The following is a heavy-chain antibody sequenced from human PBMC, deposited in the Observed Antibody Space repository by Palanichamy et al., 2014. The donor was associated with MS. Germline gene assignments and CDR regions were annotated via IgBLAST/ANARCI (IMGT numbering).Heavy chain of an antibody. Sequence: LVESGGGVVQPGGSLRLSCAASGFTFSSYGMHWVRQAPGKGLEWVAFIRYDGSNKYYADSVKGRFTISRDNSKNTLYLQMNSLRAEDTAVYYCAKEDIVVVPAAQTTMDYYYYYGMDVWGQGTTVTVSS. CDR3: AKEDIVVVPAAQTTMDYYYYYGMDV. D-gene: IGHD2-2*01. CDR1: GFTFSSYG. CDR2: IRYDGSNK. J-gene: IGHJ6*02. V-gene: IGHV3-30*02.